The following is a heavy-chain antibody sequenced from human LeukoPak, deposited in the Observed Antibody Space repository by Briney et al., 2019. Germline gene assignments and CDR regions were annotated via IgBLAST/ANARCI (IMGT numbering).Heavy chain of an antibody. CDR3: ARHGINYYDSSGYFDY. CDR2: IWYDGSNK. V-gene: IGHV3-33*01. CDR1: GFTFSGYG. D-gene: IGHD3-22*01. J-gene: IGHJ4*02. Sequence: GGSLRLTCAASGFTFSGYGMHWVRHAPGKGLEWVAVIWYDGSNKYYADSVKGRFTISRDNSKNTLYLQMNSLRAEDTAVYYCARHGINYYDSSGYFDYWGQGTLVTVSS.